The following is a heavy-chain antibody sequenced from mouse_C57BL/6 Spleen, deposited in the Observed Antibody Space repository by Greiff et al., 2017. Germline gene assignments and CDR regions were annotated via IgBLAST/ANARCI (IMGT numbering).Heavy chain of an antibody. CDR2: INPNYGTT. J-gene: IGHJ3*01. CDR3: ARGGIYYEYDVWFAY. CDR1: GYSFTDYN. Sequence: EVKLQQSGPELVKPGASVKISCKASGYSFTDYNMNWVKQSNGKSLEWIGVINPNYGTTSYNQKFKGKATLTVDQSSSTAYMQLNSLTSEDSAVYYCARGGIYYEYDVWFAYWGQGTLVTVSA. D-gene: IGHD2-4*01. V-gene: IGHV1-39*01.